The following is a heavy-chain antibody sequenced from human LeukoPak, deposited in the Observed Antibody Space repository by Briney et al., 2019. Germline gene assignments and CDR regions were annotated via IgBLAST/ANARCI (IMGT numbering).Heavy chain of an antibody. CDR1: GGSISSSSYY. V-gene: IGHV4-39*07. D-gene: IGHD2-2*01. CDR2: IYYSGST. J-gene: IGHJ3*02. Sequence: PSETLSLTCTVSGGSISSSSYYWGWIRQPPGKGLEWIGSIYYSGSTYYNPSLKSRVTISVDTSKNQFSLKLSSVTAADTAVYYCARDWGDIVVVPALGAFDIWGQGTMVTVSS. CDR3: ARDWGDIVVVPALGAFDI.